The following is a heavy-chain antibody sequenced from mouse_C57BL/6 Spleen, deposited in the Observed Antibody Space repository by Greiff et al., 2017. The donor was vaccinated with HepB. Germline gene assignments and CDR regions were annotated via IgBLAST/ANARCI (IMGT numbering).Heavy chain of an antibody. Sequence: QVQLKESGAELVRPGASVTLSCKASGYTLTDYEMHWVKQTPVHGLEWIGAIDPETGGTAYNQKFKGKAILTADKSSSTAYMELRSLTSEDSAVYYCVYYFDYWGQGTTLTVSS. J-gene: IGHJ2*01. V-gene: IGHV1-15*01. CDR1: GYTLTDYE. CDR3: VYYFDY. CDR2: IDPETGGT.